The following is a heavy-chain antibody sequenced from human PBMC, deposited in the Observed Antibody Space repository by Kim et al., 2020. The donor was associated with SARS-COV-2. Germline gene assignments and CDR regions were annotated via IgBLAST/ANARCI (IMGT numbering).Heavy chain of an antibody. CDR3: TTNSGGVVVAATLFSY. Sequence: GGSLRLSCAASGFTVSNAWMSWVRQAPGKGLEWVGRIKSNTDGGTTDYAAPVKGRFTISRDDSKNTLYLQMNSLNTEDTAVYYCTTNSGGVVVAATLFSYWGQGTLGTVS. J-gene: IGHJ4*02. D-gene: IGHD2-15*01. CDR1: GFTVSNAW. V-gene: IGHV3-15*01. CDR2: IKSNTDGGTT.